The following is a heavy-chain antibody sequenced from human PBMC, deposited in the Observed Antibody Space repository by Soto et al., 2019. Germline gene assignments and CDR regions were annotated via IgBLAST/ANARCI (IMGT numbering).Heavy chain of an antibody. CDR2: ITDNGKSE. CDR1: GFTFSAYT. Sequence: GGSLRLSCAASGFTFSAYTMHWVRQAPGKGLEWVSVITDNGKSERYADSVRGRFTISRDNSRNTLYLQMDSLRVEDTAVYYCAKQIGYCSRGGCYFDYWGQGSLVTVSS. V-gene: IGHV3-30-3*02. CDR3: AKQIGYCSRGGCYFDY. D-gene: IGHD2-15*01. J-gene: IGHJ4*02.